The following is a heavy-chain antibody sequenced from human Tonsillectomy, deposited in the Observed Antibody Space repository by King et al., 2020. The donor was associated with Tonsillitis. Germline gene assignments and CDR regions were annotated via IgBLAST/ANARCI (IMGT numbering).Heavy chain of an antibody. D-gene: IGHD3-10*01. CDR2: TDYWSKWYN. CDR3: ARDWRGSLSYDAFDI. Sequence: VQLQQSGPELVKPSQTLSLTCSISGDSVSSYRTAWIWIMQAPLRGLNLLGRTDYWSKWYNDYALSVKSRITINPDTSKNQFSLQLNSVTPEDTAVYYCARDWRGSLSYDAFDIWGQGTMVTVSS. V-gene: IGHV6-1*01. J-gene: IGHJ3*02. CDR1: GDSVSSYRTA.